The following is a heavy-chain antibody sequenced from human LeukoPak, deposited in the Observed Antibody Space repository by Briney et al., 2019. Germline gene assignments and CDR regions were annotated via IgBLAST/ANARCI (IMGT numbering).Heavy chain of an antibody. V-gene: IGHV1-69*13. J-gene: IGHJ4*02. CDR2: IIPIFGTA. CDR1: GYTFTTFG. D-gene: IGHD3-16*01. Sequence: SVKVSCKASGYTFTTFGISWVRQAPGQGLEWMGGIIPIFGTANYAQKFQGRVTITADESTSTAYMELSSLKSEDTAVYYCARNIRFGGNYYFDYWGQGTLVTVSS. CDR3: ARNIRFGGNYYFDY.